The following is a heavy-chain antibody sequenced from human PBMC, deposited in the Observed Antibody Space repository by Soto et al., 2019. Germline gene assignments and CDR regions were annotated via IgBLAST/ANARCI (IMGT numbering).Heavy chain of an antibody. CDR3: ARNQTPRQYCSGGSCSTDFDY. Sequence: KVSCKASGYTFTGYYMHWVRQAPGQGLEWMGIINPSGGSTSYAQKFQGRVTMTRDTSTSTVYMELSSLRSEDTAVYYCARNQTPRQYCSGGSCSTDFDYWGQGTLVTVSS. D-gene: IGHD2-15*01. CDR2: INPSGGST. V-gene: IGHV1-46*01. CDR1: GYTFTGYY. J-gene: IGHJ4*02.